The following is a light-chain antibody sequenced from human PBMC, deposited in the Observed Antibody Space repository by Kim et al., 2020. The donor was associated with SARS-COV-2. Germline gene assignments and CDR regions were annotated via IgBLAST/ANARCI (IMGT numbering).Light chain of an antibody. V-gene: IGLV2-14*03. J-gene: IGLJ1*01. CDR1: SIDVGGYNY. CDR2: DVS. Sequence: QSLTISCTGTSIDVGGYNYVSWYQQHPGKAPKLMIYDVSNRPSGVSNRFSGSKSGNTASLTISGLQAEDEADYYCSSYTSSSTLVFGTGTKVTVL. CDR3: SSYTSSSTLV.